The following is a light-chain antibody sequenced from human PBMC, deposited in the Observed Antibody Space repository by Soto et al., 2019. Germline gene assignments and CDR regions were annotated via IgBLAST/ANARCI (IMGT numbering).Light chain of an antibody. CDR2: EVS. CDR1: RSDVGSYNL. CDR3: CSYAGSSIWV. V-gene: IGLV2-23*02. Sequence: QSALTQPASVSGSPGQSITISCTETRSDVGSYNLVSWYQQHPGKAPKVILYEVSKAPSGISSRCSGSKSGNTSFLTSSELHAEGEADYYCCSYAGSSIWVFGGGTKRTVL. J-gene: IGLJ3*02.